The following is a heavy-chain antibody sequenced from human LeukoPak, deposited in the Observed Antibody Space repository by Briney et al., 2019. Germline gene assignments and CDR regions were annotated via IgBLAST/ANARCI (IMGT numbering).Heavy chain of an antibody. CDR1: GFTFSSYS. Sequence: GGSLRLPCAASGFTFSSYSMNWVRQAPGKGLEWVSSISSSSSYIYYADSVKGRFTISRDNAKNSLYLQMNSLRAEDTAVYYCARDSRVTIFGVVIKAFDIWGQGTMVTVSS. D-gene: IGHD3-3*01. CDR2: ISSSSSYI. CDR3: ARDSRVTIFGVVIKAFDI. J-gene: IGHJ3*02. V-gene: IGHV3-21*01.